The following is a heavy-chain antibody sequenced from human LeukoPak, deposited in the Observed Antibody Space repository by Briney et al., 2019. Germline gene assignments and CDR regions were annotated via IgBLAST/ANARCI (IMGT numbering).Heavy chain of an antibody. CDR3: ATDGAGFDT. CDR1: GFTFNDYY. CDR2: INIGGTNT. Sequence: GGSLRLSCAASGFTFNDYYMSWIRQAPGKGLEWLSYINIGGTNTHYADSVKGRFTISRDNAKKPLYLEMNNLRAEDTAVYYCATDGAGFDTWGPGVLVSVSS. J-gene: IGHJ5*02. V-gene: IGHV3-11*01.